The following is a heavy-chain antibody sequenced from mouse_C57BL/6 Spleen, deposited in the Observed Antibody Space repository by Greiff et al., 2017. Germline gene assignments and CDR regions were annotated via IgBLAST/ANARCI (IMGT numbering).Heavy chain of an antibody. D-gene: IGHD6-5*01. V-gene: IGHV1-82*01. CDR3: AIYGVCAMAY. CDR2: IFPGDGGT. J-gene: IGHJ4*01. CDR1: GYAFTSSW. Sequence: QVQLQQSGPELVKPGASVKISCKASGYAFTSSWMNWVKQRPGKGLEWIGRIFPGDGGTNYNGKFKGKATLTADKSSSTAYMQLSSLTSVDSAVYFCAIYGVCAMAYWGQGTSVTVSA.